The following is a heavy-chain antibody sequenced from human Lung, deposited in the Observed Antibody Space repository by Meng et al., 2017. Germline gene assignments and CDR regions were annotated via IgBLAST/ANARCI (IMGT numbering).Heavy chain of an antibody. J-gene: IGHJ4*02. D-gene: IGHD4-11*01. CDR1: GGSFSDYY. CDR3: ARGPTTMAHDFDY. V-gene: IGHV4-34*01. CDR2: INHSGST. Sequence: QLPHRGHVLWNPSDPLSLTCVLSGGSFSDYYWSWTRQPPGKGLEWIGEINHSGSTNYNPSLESRATISVDTSQNNLSLKLSSVTAADSAVYYCARGPTTMAHDFDYWGQGTLVTVSS.